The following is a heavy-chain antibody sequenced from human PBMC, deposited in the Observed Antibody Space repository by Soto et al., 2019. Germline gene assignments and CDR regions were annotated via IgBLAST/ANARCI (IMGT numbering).Heavy chain of an antibody. Sequence: GGSLRLSCAASGFTFSSYAMSWVRQAPGKGLEWVSAISGSGGSTYYADSVKGRFTISRDNSKNTLYLQMNSLRAEDTAVYYCAKDGGYCSSTSCLNWFDPWGQGTLVTAPQ. CDR2: ISGSGGST. CDR1: GFTFSSYA. D-gene: IGHD2-2*01. CDR3: AKDGGYCSSTSCLNWFDP. J-gene: IGHJ5*02. V-gene: IGHV3-23*01.